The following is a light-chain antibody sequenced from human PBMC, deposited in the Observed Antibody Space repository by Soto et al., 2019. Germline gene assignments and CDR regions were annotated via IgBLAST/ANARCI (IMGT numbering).Light chain of an antibody. CDR3: QQYNRYPIT. CDR1: QSISNW. V-gene: IGKV1-5*03. CDR2: KAS. Sequence: DIKMTQSPSTLSASVGDRVTITCRASQSISNWLAWYQQKPGKAPEVLIYKASTLQSGVPSRFSGSGTGTEFTLTSNRLQPDDFATYYCQQYNRYPITFGQGTRLEIK. J-gene: IGKJ5*01.